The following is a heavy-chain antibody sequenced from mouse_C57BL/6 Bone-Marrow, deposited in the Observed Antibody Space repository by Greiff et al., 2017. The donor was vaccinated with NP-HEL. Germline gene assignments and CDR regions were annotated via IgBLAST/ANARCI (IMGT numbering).Heavy chain of an antibody. CDR1: GFTFSDYY. J-gene: IGHJ4*01. CDR3: ARHGKTVYAMDY. CDR2: ISNGGGST. Sequence: EVQGVESGGGLVQPGGSLKLSCAASGFTFSDYYMYWVRQTPEKRLEWVAYISNGGGSTYYPDTVKGRFTISRDNAKNTLYLQMSRLKSEDTAMYYCARHGKTVYAMDYWGQGTSVTVSS. V-gene: IGHV5-12*01. D-gene: IGHD4-1*01.